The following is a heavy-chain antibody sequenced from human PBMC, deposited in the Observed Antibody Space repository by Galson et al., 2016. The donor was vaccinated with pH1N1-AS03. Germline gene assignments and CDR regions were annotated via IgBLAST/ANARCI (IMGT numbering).Heavy chain of an antibody. CDR1: GGSVSSGHSY. D-gene: IGHD2/OR15-2a*01. V-gene: IGHV4-61*01. J-gene: IGHJ4*02. CDR2: IYHSGST. Sequence: LSLTCTVSGGSVSSGHSYWSWIRQPPGKGLEWIGYIYHSGSTNYNPSLKSRITISVDTSKNQFSLKLSSVTAADTAIYYCARLWFYGPYYFDYWGQGTLVTVSS. CDR3: ARLWFYGPYYFDY.